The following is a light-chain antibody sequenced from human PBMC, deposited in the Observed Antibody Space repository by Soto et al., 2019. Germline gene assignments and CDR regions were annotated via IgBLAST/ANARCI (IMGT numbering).Light chain of an antibody. CDR2: DAS. Sequence: EIVLTQSPATLSLSPGERATLSCRASQRVSRHLAWYQQKPGQAPRLLNYDASTRATGIPARFSGSGSGTDFTLTISSLEPEDFAVYYCQQRTKWPITFGQGTRLEIK. CDR1: QRVSRH. J-gene: IGKJ5*01. CDR3: QQRTKWPIT. V-gene: IGKV3-11*01.